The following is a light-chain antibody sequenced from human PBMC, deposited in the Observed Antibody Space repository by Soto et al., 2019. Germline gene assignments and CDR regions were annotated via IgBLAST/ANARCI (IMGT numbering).Light chain of an antibody. V-gene: IGKV3-11*01. CDR3: QQRINWPLT. Sequence: EIVLTQSPATLSLSPGERATLSCRASQSVTTFLAWYQQKPGQAPRLLIYDASNRATGIPARFSGSGSGTDFPLTISSLEPYVFAVYYCQQRINWPLTFGGGTKVEIK. CDR1: QSVTTF. J-gene: IGKJ4*01. CDR2: DAS.